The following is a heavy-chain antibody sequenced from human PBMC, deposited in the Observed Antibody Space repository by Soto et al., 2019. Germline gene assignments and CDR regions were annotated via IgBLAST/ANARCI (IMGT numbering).Heavy chain of an antibody. D-gene: IGHD2-15*01. CDR2: ISSSSSYI. Sequence: PGGSLRLSCAASGFTFSSYSMNWVRQAPGKGLEWVSSISSSSSYIYYADSVKGRFTISRDNAKNSLYLQMNSLRAEDTAVYYCARDYCRGGSCPSNWFDPWGQGTLVTVSS. J-gene: IGHJ5*02. CDR3: ARDYCRGGSCPSNWFDP. V-gene: IGHV3-21*01. CDR1: GFTFSSYS.